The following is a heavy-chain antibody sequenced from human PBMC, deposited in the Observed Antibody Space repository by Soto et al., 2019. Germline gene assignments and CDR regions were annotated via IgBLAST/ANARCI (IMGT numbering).Heavy chain of an antibody. J-gene: IGHJ6*02. CDR3: AVSNYGMDV. V-gene: IGHV3-7*01. CDR2: IKQDGSEK. Sequence: GGSLRLSCAASGFTFSSHWMSWVRQAPGKGLEWMASIKQDGSEKYYVDSVKGRFTISRDNAKTSLHLQMNSLRVEDTAVYYCAVSNYGMDVWGQGTTVTVSS. CDR1: GFTFSSHW. D-gene: IGHD4-4*01.